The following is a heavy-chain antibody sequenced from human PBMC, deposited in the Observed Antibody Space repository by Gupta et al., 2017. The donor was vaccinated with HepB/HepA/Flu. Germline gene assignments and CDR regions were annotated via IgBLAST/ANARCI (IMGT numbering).Heavy chain of an antibody. J-gene: IGHJ5*02. CDR1: GVTVNSNY. CDR2: TYSDGDT. Sequence: EVELVASGGDLVLPGGSLRLSCAVSGVTVNSNYMTSVRQAPGRGLESVSVTYSDGDTYYADAVKCRFSISSDNSKNTVFLQMDRLRVEDTAMYYCARSGYEYWALGSWGQGTLVTVSS. CDR3: ARSGYEYWALGS. D-gene: IGHD5-12*01. V-gene: IGHV3-66*01.